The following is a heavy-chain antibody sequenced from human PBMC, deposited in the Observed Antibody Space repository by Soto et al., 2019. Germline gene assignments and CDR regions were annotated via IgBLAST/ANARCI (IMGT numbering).Heavy chain of an antibody. CDR3: ARNSSGWYNWFDP. Sequence: RLSCAASGFTFTDYYMSWISKDPGKGLEWVSYISSTGSYTNYADSVKGRFTISRDNAKNSLYLQMNSLRAEDTAVYYCARNSSGWYNWFDPWGQGTLVTVSS. CDR1: GFTFTDYY. J-gene: IGHJ5*02. D-gene: IGHD6-19*01. V-gene: IGHV3-11*03. CDR2: ISSTGSYT.